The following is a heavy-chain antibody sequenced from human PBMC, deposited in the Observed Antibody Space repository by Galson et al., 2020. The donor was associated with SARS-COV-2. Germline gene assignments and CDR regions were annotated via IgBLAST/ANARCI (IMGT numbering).Heavy chain of an antibody. CDR1: GFTFSSYA. CDR2: ISGSGGST. D-gene: IGHD2-2*01. CDR3: AKDQYPLTDSNWFDP. V-gene: IGHV3-23*01. Sequence: GGSLRLSCAASGFTFSSYAMSWVRQAPGKGLEWVSAISGSGGSTYYADSVKGRFTISRDNYKNTLYLQMNSLRAEDTAVYYCAKDQYPLTDSNWFDPWGQGTLVTVSS. J-gene: IGHJ5*02.